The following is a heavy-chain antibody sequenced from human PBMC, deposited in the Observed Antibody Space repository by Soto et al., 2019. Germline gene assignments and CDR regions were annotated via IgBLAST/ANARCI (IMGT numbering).Heavy chain of an antibody. CDR3: ARQARYCTNGVCSAYGMDV. J-gene: IGHJ6*02. CDR2: INPSGGST. CDR1: GYTFTSYY. Sequence: QVQLVQSGAEVKKPGASVKVSCKASGYTFTSYYMHWVRQAPGQGLEWMGIINPSGGSTSYAQKFPGRVTMTRDTSTSTVYMELSSRRSEDTAVYYCARQARYCTNGVCSAYGMDVWGQGTTVTVSS. V-gene: IGHV1-46*01. D-gene: IGHD2-8*01.